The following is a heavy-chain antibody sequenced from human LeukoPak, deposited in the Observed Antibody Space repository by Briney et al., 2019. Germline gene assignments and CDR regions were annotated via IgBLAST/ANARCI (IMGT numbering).Heavy chain of an antibody. CDR1: GFTFSSYE. V-gene: IGHV3-48*03. CDR2: ISSSGNII. CDR3: ARLPSGSYGFDY. Sequence: PGGSLRLSCAASGFTFSSYEMNWVRQAPGKGLEWVSYISSSGNIIYYADSVKGRFTISRDNAKNSLYLQMNSLRAEDTAVYYCARLPSGSYGFDYWGQGTLVTVSS. J-gene: IGHJ4*02. D-gene: IGHD1-26*01.